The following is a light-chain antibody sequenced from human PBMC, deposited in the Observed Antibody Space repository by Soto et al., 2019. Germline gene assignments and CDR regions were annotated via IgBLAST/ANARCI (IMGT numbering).Light chain of an antibody. CDR2: QND. J-gene: IGLJ1*01. CDR3: AAWDDSLSGLV. CDR1: SSNIGRNS. V-gene: IGLV1-47*01. Sequence: QSVLTQSPSASGTPGQRVTISCSGSSSNIGRNSVYWYQQLPGTAPKLLIYQNDQRPSGVPDRFSGSRSGTSASLAISGLRSEDEADYYCAAWDDSLSGLVFGTGTKVTVL.